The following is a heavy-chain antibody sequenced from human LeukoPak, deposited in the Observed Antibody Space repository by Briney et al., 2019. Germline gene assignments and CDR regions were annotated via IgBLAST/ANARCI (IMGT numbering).Heavy chain of an antibody. CDR1: VYRFTGYY. CDR2: INPNSDGT. V-gene: IGHV1-2*02. Sequence: ASVKVSRKASVYRFTGYYMNWVRPAPGQGLEWVGWINPNSDGTNNAQKFQGRVTMTRDTSISTDYMELRKLRSDDTAVYYCARSYSSSYYWFDPWGQGTLVTVSS. J-gene: IGHJ5*02. D-gene: IGHD6-13*01. CDR3: ARSYSSSYYWFDP.